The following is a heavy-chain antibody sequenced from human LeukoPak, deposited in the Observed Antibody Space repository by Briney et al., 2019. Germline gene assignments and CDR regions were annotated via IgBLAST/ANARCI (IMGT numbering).Heavy chain of an antibody. CDR1: GFTFSSYV. D-gene: IGHD1/OR15-1a*01. CDR3: AKVDITGTIPRTFDI. J-gene: IGHJ3*02. V-gene: IGHV3-23*01. CDR2: ISGSGVTP. Sequence: PGGSQRVSCAASGFTFSSYVMSWVRQAPGKGLEWVSAISGSGVTPYYADSVKGRFTISRDNSKNTLDLHLNSLRAEDTAMFYCAKVDITGTIPRTFDIWGQGTMVTVSS.